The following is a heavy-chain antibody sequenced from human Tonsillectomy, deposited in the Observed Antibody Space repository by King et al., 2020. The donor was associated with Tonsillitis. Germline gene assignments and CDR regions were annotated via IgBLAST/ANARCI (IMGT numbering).Heavy chain of an antibody. CDR1: GGSIRNYY. J-gene: IGHJ5*02. V-gene: IGHV4-4*07. CDR3: VRNNFGNVYFDL. D-gene: IGHD1/OR15-1a*01. CDR2: INANGFT. Sequence: VQLQESGPGLVQPSETLSLICGVSGGSIRNYYWNWIRQPAGKGLEWIGRINANGFTKYNPSLGSRLTMSVDTSVNQFSLRLTSMTAADTAIYYCVRNNFGNVYFDLWGQGTLVTVSS.